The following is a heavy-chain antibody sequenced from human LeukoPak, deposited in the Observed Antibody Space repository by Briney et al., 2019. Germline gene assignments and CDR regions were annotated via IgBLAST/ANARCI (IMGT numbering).Heavy chain of an antibody. V-gene: IGHV4-4*02. J-gene: IGHJ6*03. CDR2: IYDSGST. CDR3: ARVRWELFRYYYMDV. Sequence: SGTLSLTCAVSGGSISSSNSWSWVRQSPGKGLEWIGEIYDSGSTNYNSPLKSRVTISVDKSKNQFSLKLSSVTAADTAVYYCARVRWELFRYYYMDVWGKGTTVTISS. CDR1: GGSISSSNS. D-gene: IGHD1-26*01.